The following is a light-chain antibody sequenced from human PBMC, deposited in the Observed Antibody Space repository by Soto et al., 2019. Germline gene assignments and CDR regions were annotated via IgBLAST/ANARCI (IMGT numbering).Light chain of an antibody. V-gene: IGKV3D-11*03. CDR3: QRRSDWPPEST. CDR2: XAY. CDR1: QGFSSN. J-gene: IGKJ5*01. Sequence: IVVTKSPATLSVSPGERATLSCRASQGFSSNFGWYQQKPGQAPRLIIXXAYXRATGIPDRFSVSGSGTDFTLTISRLEPEDFAVEYCQRRSDWPPESTFGQGTRLEIK.